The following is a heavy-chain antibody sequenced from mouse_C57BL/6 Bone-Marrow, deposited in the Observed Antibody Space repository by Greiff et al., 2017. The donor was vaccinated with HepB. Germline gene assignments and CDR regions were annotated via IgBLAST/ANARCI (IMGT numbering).Heavy chain of an antibody. CDR3: ARALYYYGSSYFYYAMDY. V-gene: IGHV1-7*01. J-gene: IGHJ4*01. CDR1: GYTFTSYW. Sequence: VQLVESGAELANPGASVKLSCKASGYTFTSYWMHWVKQRTGQVLEWIGYINTSSGYTKYNQKFKDKATLTADKASSTAYMQLSSLTYEDSAVYDYARALYYYGSSYFYYAMDYWGQGTSVTVSS. D-gene: IGHD1-1*01. CDR2: INTSSGYT.